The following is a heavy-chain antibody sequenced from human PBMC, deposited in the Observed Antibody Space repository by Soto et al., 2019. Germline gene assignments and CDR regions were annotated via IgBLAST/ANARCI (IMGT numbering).Heavy chain of an antibody. D-gene: IGHD4-17*01. Sequence: PSATLSLTSNPSGHPSSSYNCIWIRQSPRTGLEWIAYIYYSGSTNYNPSLKSRVTISVDTSKNQFSLKLSSVTAADTAVYYCARLLHGDFDYWGQGTLVTVS. CDR2: IYYSGST. CDR1: GHPSSSYN. CDR3: ARLLHGDFDY. V-gene: IGHV4-59*01. J-gene: IGHJ4*02.